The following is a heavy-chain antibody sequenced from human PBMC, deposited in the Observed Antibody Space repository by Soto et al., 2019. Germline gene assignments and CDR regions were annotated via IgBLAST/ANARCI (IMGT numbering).Heavy chain of an antibody. D-gene: IGHD5-12*01. CDR2: ISSSSSTI. CDR3: ARDGEVYSGYDNYYYYYMDV. V-gene: IGHV3-48*01. J-gene: IGHJ6*03. Sequence: HPGGSLRLSCAASGFTFSSYSMNWVRQAPGKGLEWVSYISSSSSTIYYADSVKGRFTISRDNSKNSLYLQMGSLRAEDTAVYYCARDGEVYSGYDNYYYYYMDVWGKGTTVTVSS. CDR1: GFTFSSYS.